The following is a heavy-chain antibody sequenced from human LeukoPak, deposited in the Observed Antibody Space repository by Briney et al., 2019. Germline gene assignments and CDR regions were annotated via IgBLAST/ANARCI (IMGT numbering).Heavy chain of an antibody. CDR3: ARGFDSSGYNDYYFDY. CDR2: IYHSGST. V-gene: IGHV4-38-2*02. Sequence: SETLSLTCTVSGGSISSGYYWGWIRQPPGKGLEWIGSIYHSGSTYYNPSLKSRVTISVDTSKNQFSLKLRSVTAADTAVYYCARGFDSSGYNDYYFDYWGQGTLVTVSS. D-gene: IGHD3-22*01. J-gene: IGHJ4*02. CDR1: GGSISSGYY.